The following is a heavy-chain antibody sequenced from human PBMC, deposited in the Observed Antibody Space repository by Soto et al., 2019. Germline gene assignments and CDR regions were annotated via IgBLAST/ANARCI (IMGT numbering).Heavy chain of an antibody. J-gene: IGHJ6*04. V-gene: IGHV1-46*03. CDR2: IHPNGGST. Sequence: QVQLVQSGAEVKKPGASVKVSCKASGYTCTSYYIHWVRQAPGQGLEWMGIIHPNGGSTNYAQKFQGRVTLTRDTSTSTVDMDLSSLRSEDTAVYYCARGLFAGDVWGKGTTATVSS. CDR3: ARGLFAGDV. CDR1: GYTCTSYY.